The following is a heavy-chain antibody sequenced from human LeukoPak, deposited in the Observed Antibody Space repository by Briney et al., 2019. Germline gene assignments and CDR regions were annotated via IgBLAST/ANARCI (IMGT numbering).Heavy chain of an antibody. J-gene: IGHJ4*02. CDR1: GGSLSPYY. V-gene: IGHV4-59*08. Sequence: SETLSLTCAVYGGSLSPYYWTWIRQPPGKGLEWIEYIYHTGVSDYKPSLKSRLTISLDTSRSQFSLSLRSVTAADAAVYYCARLRAYTTTHQYFFDYWGQGALVTVSS. D-gene: IGHD3-16*01. CDR3: ARLRAYTTTHQYFFDY. CDR2: IYHTGVS.